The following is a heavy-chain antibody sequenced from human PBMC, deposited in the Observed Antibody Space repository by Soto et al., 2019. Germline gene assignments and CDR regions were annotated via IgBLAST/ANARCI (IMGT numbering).Heavy chain of an antibody. CDR1: GGSVLNGGHY. D-gene: IGHD5-12*01. J-gene: IGHJ4*01. Sequence: PSESLSLTCTVSGGSVLNGGHYWAWLRQKTGKGLEWIGTILFSGNTHNNPALKSRLTFSLVTAKNQYSLKLTSVTAADTAIFCCARDNYDGMLDFWGPGTLVTVSS. CDR3: ARDNYDGMLDF. V-gene: IGHV4-31*03. CDR2: ILFSGNT.